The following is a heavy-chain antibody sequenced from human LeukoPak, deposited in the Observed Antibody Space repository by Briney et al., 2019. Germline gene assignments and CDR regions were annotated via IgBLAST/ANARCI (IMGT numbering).Heavy chain of an antibody. CDR2: INPNSGGT. J-gene: IGHJ4*02. V-gene: IGHV1-2*02. Sequence: GASVKVSCKASGYTFTGYYMHWVRQAPGQGLEWMGWINPNSGGTNYAQKFQGRVAMTRDTSISTAYMELSRLRSDDTAVYYCARWGSGYLTYYFDYWGQGTLVTVSS. CDR3: ARWGSGYLTYYFDY. CDR1: GYTFTGYY. D-gene: IGHD3-22*01.